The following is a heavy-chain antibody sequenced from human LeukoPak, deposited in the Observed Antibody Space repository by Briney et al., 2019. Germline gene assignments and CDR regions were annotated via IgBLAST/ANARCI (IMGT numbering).Heavy chain of an antibody. CDR1: GFTFSSYG. D-gene: IGHD4-17*01. V-gene: IGHV3-33*01. Sequence: GRSLRLSCAASGFTFSSYGMHWVRQAPGKGLEGVAVIWYDGSNKYYADSAKGRFTISRDNSKNTLYLQMNSLRAEDTAVYYCARDAGKYGDYGHFDYWGQGTLVSVSS. J-gene: IGHJ4*02. CDR3: ARDAGKYGDYGHFDY. CDR2: IWYDGSNK.